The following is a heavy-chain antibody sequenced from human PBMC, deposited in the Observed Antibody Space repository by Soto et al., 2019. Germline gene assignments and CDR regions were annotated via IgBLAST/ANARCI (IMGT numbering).Heavy chain of an antibody. CDR3: ASHYDMWSGYLSPVDY. Sequence: GSLRLSCAASGYTFSDYYMRWIRQAPGKGLEWISYIDTSGTKIYYADSVKGRFTITRDNAKNSLYLEMNSLRDEDTAVYYCASHYDMWSGYLSPVDYWGQGTLVTVSS. J-gene: IGHJ4*02. CDR2: IDTSGTKI. D-gene: IGHD3-3*01. V-gene: IGHV3-11*01. CDR1: GYTFSDYY.